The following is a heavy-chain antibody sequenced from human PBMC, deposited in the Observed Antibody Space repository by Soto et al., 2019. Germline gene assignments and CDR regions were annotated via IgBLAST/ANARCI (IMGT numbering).Heavy chain of an antibody. CDR2: IYHSGST. Sequence: QVQLQESGPGLVKPSGTLSLTCAVSGGSISSSNWWSWVRQPPGKGLEWIGEIYHSGSTNYNPSLTSGVTISVDKSTNPVARKLSSVTAADTAVYYCASPRGSSGYFQHWGQGTLVTVSS. D-gene: IGHD6-6*01. V-gene: IGHV4-4*02. J-gene: IGHJ1*01. CDR3: ASPRGSSGYFQH. CDR1: GGSISSSNW.